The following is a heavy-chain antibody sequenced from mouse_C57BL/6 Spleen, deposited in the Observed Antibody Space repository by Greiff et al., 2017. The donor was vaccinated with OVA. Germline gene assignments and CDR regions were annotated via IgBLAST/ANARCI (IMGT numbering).Heavy chain of an antibody. CDR3: ARSGDYDRVFDY. CDR2: IYPGDGDT. D-gene: IGHD2-4*01. V-gene: IGHV1-82*01. CDR1: GYAFSSSW. Sequence: VQLVESGPELVKPGASVKISCKASGYAFSSSWMNWVKQRPGKGLEWIGRIYPGDGDTNYNGKFKGKATLTADKSSSTAYMQLSSLTSEDSAVYFCARSGDYDRVFDYWGQGTTLTVSS. J-gene: IGHJ2*01.